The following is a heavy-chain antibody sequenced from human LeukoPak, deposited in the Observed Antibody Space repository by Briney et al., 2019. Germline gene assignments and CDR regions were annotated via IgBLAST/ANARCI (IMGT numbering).Heavy chain of an antibody. J-gene: IGHJ4*02. V-gene: IGHV3-23*01. CDR3: ARQLGYCDSGTCYFDY. CDR1: GFTFKSYL. CDR2: INGGGDAT. Sequence: GGSLRLSCAGSGFTFKSYLMTRVRQAPGEGLEWVSSINGGGDATSYADSVKGRFTISRDNSKTTLFLQMNSLRAEDTAIYYCARQLGYCDSGTCYFDYWGQGTLVTVSS. D-gene: IGHD3-22*01.